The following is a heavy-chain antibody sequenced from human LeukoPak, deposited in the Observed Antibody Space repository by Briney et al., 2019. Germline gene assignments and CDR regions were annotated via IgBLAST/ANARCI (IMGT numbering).Heavy chain of an antibody. CDR1: GGSISSGGYY. CDR3: ARDSRSPIPYMDV. V-gene: IGHV4-31*03. CDR2: IYYSGST. D-gene: IGHD1-14*01. J-gene: IGHJ6*03. Sequence: SSETLSLTCTVSGGSISSGGYYWSWIRQHPGKGLEWIGYIYYSGSTYYNPSLKSRVTISVDTSKNQFSLKLSSVTAADTAVYYCARDSRSPIPYMDVWGKGTTVTVSS.